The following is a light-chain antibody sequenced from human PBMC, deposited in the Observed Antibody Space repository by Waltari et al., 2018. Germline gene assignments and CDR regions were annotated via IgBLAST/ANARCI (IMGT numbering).Light chain of an antibody. CDR3: STWDDSLGGPV. J-gene: IGLJ3*02. CDR2: RNK. CDR1: SSHIGINS. Sequence: QPVLTQPPSASGTPGQRVTISCSGSSSHIGINSISWSQQLPATAPKLLLYRNKQWPSGVPDRFSGYKSGTSASLAISGLQSEDEADYYCSTWDDSLGGPVFGGGTKLTVL. V-gene: IGLV1-47*01.